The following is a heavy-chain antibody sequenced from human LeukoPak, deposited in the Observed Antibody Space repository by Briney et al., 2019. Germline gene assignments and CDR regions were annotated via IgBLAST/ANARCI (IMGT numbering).Heavy chain of an antibody. D-gene: IGHD3-16*01. J-gene: IGHJ6*03. V-gene: IGHV3-23*01. CDR3: AKMMGQRLYDYCMDV. CDR2: MSGSGDGT. Sequence: GGSLRLSCAASGFAFSNFAMSWVRQARGKGLEGVSAMSGSGDGTYYADSVKGRFTISRDNSKNTLYLQMNSLRAEDTAVYYCAKMMGQRLYDYCMDVWGKGTTVTVSS. CDR1: GFAFSNFA.